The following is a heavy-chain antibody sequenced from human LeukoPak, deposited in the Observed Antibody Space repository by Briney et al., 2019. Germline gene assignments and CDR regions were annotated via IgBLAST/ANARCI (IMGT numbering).Heavy chain of an antibody. CDR3: ARGPMVRGVIIMVGDY. CDR1: GYTFTGYY. J-gene: IGHJ4*02. CDR2: INPNSGGT. V-gene: IGHV1-2*04. D-gene: IGHD3-10*01. Sequence: ASVKVSCKASGYTFTGYYMHWVRQAPGQGLEWMGWINPNSGGTNYAQKFQGWVTMTRDTSISTAYMELSRLRSDDTAVYYCARGPMVRGVIIMVGDYWGQGTLVTVSS.